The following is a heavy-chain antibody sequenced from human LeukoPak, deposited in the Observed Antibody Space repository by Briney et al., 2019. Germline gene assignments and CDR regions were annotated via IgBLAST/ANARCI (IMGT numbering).Heavy chain of an antibody. CDR1: GFTFSSYG. Sequence: GGSLRLSCAASGFTFSSYGMHWVRQAPGKGLEWVAVIWYDGSNKYYADSVKGRFTISRDNSKNTLYLQMNSLRAEDTAVYYGARGSRYGDYSDYWGQGTLVTVSS. J-gene: IGHJ4*02. D-gene: IGHD4-17*01. CDR2: IWYDGSNK. V-gene: IGHV3-33*01. CDR3: ARGSRYGDYSDY.